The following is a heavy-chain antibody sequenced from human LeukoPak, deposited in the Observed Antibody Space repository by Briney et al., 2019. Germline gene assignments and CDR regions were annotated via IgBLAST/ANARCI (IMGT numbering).Heavy chain of an antibody. CDR1: GFTFSSYG. V-gene: IGHV3-30*18. J-gene: IGHJ4*02. Sequence: PGRSLRLSCAASGFTFSSYGMHWVRQAPGKGLEWVAVISYDGSNKYYADSVKGRFTISRDNSKNTLYLQMNSLRAEDTAVYYCANSGFVWEPGWYWGQGTLVTVSS. CDR3: ANSGFVWEPGWY. CDR2: ISYDGSNK. D-gene: IGHD1-26*01.